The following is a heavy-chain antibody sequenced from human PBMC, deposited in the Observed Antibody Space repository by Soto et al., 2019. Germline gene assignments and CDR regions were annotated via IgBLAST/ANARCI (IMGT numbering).Heavy chain of an antibody. V-gene: IGHV4-59*01. Sequence: QVQLQVSAPGLVEPSETLSLSYTVSGDSISAYSWSWVRQPPGKGLEWIGNIHYNGNTKYNPSLKSRVTMSVDTSKNQFSLKLISVTAADTTKYFCAREGNLGRWLQPLDFWGQGTLVTVSS. D-gene: IGHD5-12*01. J-gene: IGHJ4*02. CDR1: GDSISAYS. CDR3: AREGNLGRWLQPLDF. CDR2: IHYNGNT.